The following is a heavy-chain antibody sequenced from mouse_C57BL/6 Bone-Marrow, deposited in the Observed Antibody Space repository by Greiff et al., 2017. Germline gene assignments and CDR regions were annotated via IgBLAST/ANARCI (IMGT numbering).Heavy chain of an antibody. Sequence: EVKLMESGPGLAKPSQTLSLTCSVTGYSITSDYWNWIRKFPGNKLEYMGYISYSGSTYYNPSLNSRISITRDTSKNQYYLQLKSVTTEDTATYYCARSAQSNPNCFFDYWGQGTTLTVSS. D-gene: IGHD4-1*01. CDR3: ARSAQSNPNCFFDY. V-gene: IGHV3-8*01. CDR1: GYSITSDY. J-gene: IGHJ2*01. CDR2: ISYSGST.